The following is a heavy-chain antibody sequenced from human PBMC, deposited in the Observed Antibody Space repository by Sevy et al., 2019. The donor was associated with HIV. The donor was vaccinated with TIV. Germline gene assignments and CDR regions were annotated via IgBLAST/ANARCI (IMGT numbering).Heavy chain of an antibody. CDR1: GFTFSNAW. V-gene: IGHV3-15*01. CDR3: TTLPSIVGATILSDYYYYYYMDV. D-gene: IGHD1-26*01. CDR2: IKSKTDGGTT. Sequence: GGSLRLSCAASGFTFSNAWMSWVRQAPGKGLEWVGRIKSKTDGGTTDYAAPVKGRFAISRDESKNTLYLQMNSLKIEDTAVYYCTTLPSIVGATILSDYYYYYYMDVWGKGTTVTVSS. J-gene: IGHJ6*03.